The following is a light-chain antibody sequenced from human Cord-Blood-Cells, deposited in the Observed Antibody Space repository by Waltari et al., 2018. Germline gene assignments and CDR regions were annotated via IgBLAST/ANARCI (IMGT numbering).Light chain of an antibody. V-gene: IGLV2-14*01. CDR1: NSDVGGYNY. J-gene: IGLJ2*01. CDR2: EVS. CDR3: SSYTSSSNVV. Sequence: QSALTQPASVSGSPGQSITISCTGTNSDVGGYNYVPWYQQHPGNAPKLMIYEVSNRPSGVSNRFSGSKSGNTASLTISGLQAEDEADYYCSSYTSSSNVVFGGGTKLTVL.